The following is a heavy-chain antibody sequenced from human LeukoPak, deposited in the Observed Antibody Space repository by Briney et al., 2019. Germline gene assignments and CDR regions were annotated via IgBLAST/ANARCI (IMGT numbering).Heavy chain of an antibody. J-gene: IGHJ4*02. V-gene: IGHV1-2*02. CDR2: INPNSGGT. CDR1: GYTFTGYY. CDR3: ARLQGNCSSTSCFDY. Sequence: ASVKVSCKASGYTFTGYYMHWVRQAPGQGLEWMGWINPNSGGTNYAQKFQGRVTMTRDTSISTAYMELSRQRSDDTAVYYCARLQGNCSSTSCFDYWGQGTLVTVSS. D-gene: IGHD2-2*01.